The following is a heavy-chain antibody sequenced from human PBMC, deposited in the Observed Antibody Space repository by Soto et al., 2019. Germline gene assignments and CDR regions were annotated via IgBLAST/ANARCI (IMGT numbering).Heavy chain of an antibody. Sequence: EVQLVESGGGLVKPGGSLRLSCAASGFIFTSYTMNWVRRAPGKGLEWVSSISSSSTNIHYADSLKGRFTISRDNAKKSLYLQMNSLRAEDTAVYYCARGPLYYFDYWGQGTLVTVSS. CDR2: ISSSSTNI. CDR3: ARGPLYYFDY. J-gene: IGHJ4*02. V-gene: IGHV3-21*02. CDR1: GFIFTSYT.